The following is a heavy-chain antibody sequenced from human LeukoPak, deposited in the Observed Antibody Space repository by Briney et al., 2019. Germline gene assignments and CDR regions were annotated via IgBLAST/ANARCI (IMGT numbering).Heavy chain of an antibody. Sequence: SETLSLTCTVSGDSISSYYWSWIRQPPGKGLEWIGYIYYSGSTNYNPSLKSRVTISVDTSKNQFSLKLSSATAADTAVYYCARVGAYCSDGSCGGFDYWGQGTLVTVSS. CDR1: GDSISSYY. J-gene: IGHJ4*02. D-gene: IGHD2-15*01. CDR3: ARVGAYCSDGSCGGFDY. CDR2: IYYSGST. V-gene: IGHV4-59*01.